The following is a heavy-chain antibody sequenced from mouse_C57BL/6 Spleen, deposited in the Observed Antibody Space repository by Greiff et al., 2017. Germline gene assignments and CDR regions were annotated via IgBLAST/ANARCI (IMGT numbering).Heavy chain of an antibody. D-gene: IGHD2-3*01. CDR2: IDPETGGT. J-gene: IGHJ4*01. CDR3: TRVDDGYYYAMDY. V-gene: IGHV1-15*01. Sequence: VQLQESGAELVRPGASVTLSCKASGYTFTDYEMHWVKQTPVHGLEWIGAIDPETGGTAYNQKFKGKAILTADKSSSTAYMELRSLTSEDSAVYYCTRVDDGYYYAMDYWGQGTSVTVSS. CDR1: GYTFTDYE.